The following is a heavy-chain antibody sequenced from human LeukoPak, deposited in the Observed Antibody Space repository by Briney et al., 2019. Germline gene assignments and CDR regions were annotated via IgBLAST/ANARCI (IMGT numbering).Heavy chain of an antibody. CDR3: ARSPMRRDILTVPAFDI. J-gene: IGHJ3*02. Sequence: ASVKVSCKASGYTFTSYDINWVRQATGQGLEWLGWMNPNSGNTGYAQKFQGRVTMTRNTSISTAYMELSSLRSEDTAEHYCARSPMRRDILTVPAFDIWGQGTMVTVSS. CDR2: MNPNSGNT. D-gene: IGHD3-9*01. CDR1: GYTFTSYD. V-gene: IGHV1-8*01.